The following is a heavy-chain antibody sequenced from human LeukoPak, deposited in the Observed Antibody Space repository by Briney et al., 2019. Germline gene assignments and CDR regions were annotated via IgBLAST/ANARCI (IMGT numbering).Heavy chain of an antibody. Sequence: PGGSPRLSCTASGFTFSYYSMNWVRQAPGKGLEWVSYISSGSSTIHYADSVKGRFTISRDNAKNSLYLRMNSLRDEDTAVYYCARELVGATDYWGQGTLVTVSS. CDR1: GFTFSYYS. V-gene: IGHV3-48*02. J-gene: IGHJ4*02. CDR2: ISSGSSTI. CDR3: ARELVGATDY. D-gene: IGHD1-26*01.